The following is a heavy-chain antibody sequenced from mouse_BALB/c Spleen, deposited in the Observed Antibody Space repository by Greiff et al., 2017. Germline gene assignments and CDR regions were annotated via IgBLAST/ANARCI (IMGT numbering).Heavy chain of an antibody. CDR2: IYPGDGDT. D-gene: IGHD2-2*01. Sequence: QVQLQQSGAELVRPGSSVKISCKASGYAFSSYWMNWVKQRPGQGLEWIGQIYPGDGDTNYNGKFKGKATLTADKSSSTAYRQLSSLTSEDSAVYFCARHGYEYYAMDYWGQGTSVTVSS. CDR3: ARHGYEYYAMDY. V-gene: IGHV1-80*01. CDR1: GYAFSSYW. J-gene: IGHJ4*01.